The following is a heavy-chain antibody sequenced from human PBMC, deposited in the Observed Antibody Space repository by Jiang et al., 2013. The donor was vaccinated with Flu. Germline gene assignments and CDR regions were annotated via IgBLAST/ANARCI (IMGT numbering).Heavy chain of an antibody. CDR2: INHSGST. CDR3: ARVVGYSSSSGDYYYYGMDV. D-gene: IGHD6-6*01. J-gene: IGHJ6*02. V-gene: IGHV4-4*02. CDR1: GGSISSSKW. Sequence: GPGLVKPSGTLSLTCAVSGGSISSSKWWSWVRQPPGKGLEWIGKINHSGSTNYNLSLKSQVTISVDKSKNQFSLKLSSVTAADTAVYYCARVVGYSSSSGDYYYYGMDVWGQGATVTVSS.